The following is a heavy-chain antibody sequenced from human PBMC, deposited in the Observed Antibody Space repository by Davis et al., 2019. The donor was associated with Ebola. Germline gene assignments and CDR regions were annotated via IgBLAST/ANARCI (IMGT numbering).Heavy chain of an antibody. V-gene: IGHV5-51*01. CDR1: GYSFTSYW. CDR2: IYPGDSDT. CDR3: ARRVATSFWYFDL. J-gene: IGHJ2*01. D-gene: IGHD5-12*01. Sequence: GESLKISCKGSGYSFTSYWIGWVRQMPGKGLEWMGIIYPGDSDTRYSPSFQGQVTISADKSISSAYLQWSSLKASDTAMYYCARRVATSFWYFDLWGRGTLVTVSS.